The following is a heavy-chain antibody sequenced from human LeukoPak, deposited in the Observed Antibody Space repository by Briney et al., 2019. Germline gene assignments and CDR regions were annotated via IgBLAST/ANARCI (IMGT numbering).Heavy chain of an antibody. CDR3: ANFRTGTILLT. V-gene: IGHV4-39*07. CDR2: LSHGGSA. J-gene: IGHJ5*02. D-gene: IGHD1-7*01. Sequence: PSETLSLTCTVSDGSISDSLYYWGWIRQPPGKGLEWIGTLSHGGSAYYNPSLKSRVTISGDTSRTPISLNLNSVTAADTAVYYCANFRTGTILLTWGQGILVTVSS. CDR1: DGSISDSLYY.